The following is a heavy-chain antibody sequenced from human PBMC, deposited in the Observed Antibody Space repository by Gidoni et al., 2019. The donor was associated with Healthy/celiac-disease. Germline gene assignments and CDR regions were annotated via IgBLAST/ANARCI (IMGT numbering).Heavy chain of an antibody. Sequence: QVQLQQWGAGLLKPSETLSLTCAVYGGSFSGYYWSWIRQPPGKGLEWIGEINHSGSTNYNPSLKSRVTISVDTSKNQFSLKLSSVTAADTAVYYCARGLGYCSSTSCQKDYWGQGTLVTVSS. CDR3: ARGLGYCSSTSCQKDY. D-gene: IGHD2-2*01. CDR1: GGSFSGYY. J-gene: IGHJ4*02. V-gene: IGHV4-34*01. CDR2: INHSGST.